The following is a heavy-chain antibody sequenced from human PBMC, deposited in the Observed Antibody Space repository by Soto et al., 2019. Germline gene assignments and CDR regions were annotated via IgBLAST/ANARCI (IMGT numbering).Heavy chain of an antibody. CDR3: ARSGEWLRRGWFDP. J-gene: IGHJ5*02. Sequence: QVQLVESGGGVVQPGRSLRLSCAASGFTFSSYGMHWVRQAPGKGLEWVAVIWYDGSNKYYADSVKGRFTISRDNSKNTLYLQMNSLRAEDTAVYYCARSGEWLRRGWFDPWGQGTLVTVSS. CDR2: IWYDGSNK. CDR1: GFTFSSYG. V-gene: IGHV3-33*01. D-gene: IGHD6-19*01.